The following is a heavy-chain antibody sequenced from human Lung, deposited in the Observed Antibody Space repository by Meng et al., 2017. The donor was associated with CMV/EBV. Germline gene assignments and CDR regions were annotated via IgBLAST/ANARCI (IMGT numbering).Heavy chain of an antibody. CDR2: INHSGST. CDR1: GGSFSGFY. V-gene: IGHV4-34*01. Sequence: GSXRLSCAVYGGSFSGFYWSWIRQPPGKGLEWIGEINHSGSTNYNPSLKSRVTISVDTSKNQFSLKLSSVTAADTAVYYCARGGYCSSTSCYKLYRNWFDPWGQGXLVTVSS. D-gene: IGHD2-2*02. CDR3: ARGGYCSSTSCYKLYRNWFDP. J-gene: IGHJ5*02.